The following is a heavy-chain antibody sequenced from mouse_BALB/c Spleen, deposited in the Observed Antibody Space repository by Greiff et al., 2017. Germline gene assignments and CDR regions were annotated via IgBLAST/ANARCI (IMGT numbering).Heavy chain of an antibody. V-gene: IGHV14-3*02. J-gene: IGHJ4*01. D-gene: IGHD2-1*01. CDR3: ARCYGNYLYAMDY. Sequence: EVQLQQSGAELVKPGASVKLSCTASGFNTKDTYMHWVKQRPEQGLEWIGRIDPANGNTKYDPKFQGKATITADTSSNTAYLQLSSLTSEDTAVYYCARCYGNYLYAMDYWGQGTSVTVSS. CDR1: GFNTKDTY. CDR2: IDPANGNT.